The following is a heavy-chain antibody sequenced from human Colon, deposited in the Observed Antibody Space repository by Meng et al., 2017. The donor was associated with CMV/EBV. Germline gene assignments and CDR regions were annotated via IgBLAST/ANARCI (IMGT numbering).Heavy chain of an antibody. CDR2: IKTDGSTT. J-gene: IGHJ5*02. Sequence: EVQLVGSGGGLVQPGGSLRLACAASGFTFSNYLMHWVRQAPGKGLVWVSRIKTDGSTTNYADSVKGRFTISRDNAKNTLYLQMNSLRAEDTAVYYCARDLEWELSFDPWGQGTLVTVSS. CDR1: GFTFSNYL. V-gene: IGHV3-74*01. CDR3: ARDLEWELSFDP. D-gene: IGHD1-26*01.